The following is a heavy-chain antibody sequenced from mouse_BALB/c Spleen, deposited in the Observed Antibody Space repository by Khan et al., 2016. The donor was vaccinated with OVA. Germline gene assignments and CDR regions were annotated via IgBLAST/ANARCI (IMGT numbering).Heavy chain of an antibody. CDR3: ARSGGNYVPYYAIDY. V-gene: IGHV1-7*01. CDR2: INPSTGYT. D-gene: IGHD2-1*01. J-gene: IGHJ4*01. CDR1: GYTFISYW. Sequence: QVQLKESGAELAKPGASVKMSCKASGYTFISYWMHWVKQRPGQGLEWIGFINPSTGYTEYNQKFKEKATLTADKSSSTTYMQLSSLTSEDSAVYYCARSGGNYVPYYAIDYWGQGTSVTVSS.